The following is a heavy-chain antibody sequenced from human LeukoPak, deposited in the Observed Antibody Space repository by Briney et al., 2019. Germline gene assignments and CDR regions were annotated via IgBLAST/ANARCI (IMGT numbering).Heavy chain of an antibody. CDR1: GGSISSSSYY. CDR3: ARGVTPDY. CDR2: IYYSGST. J-gene: IGHJ4*02. D-gene: IGHD2-21*02. V-gene: IGHV4-39*01. Sequence: SETLSLTCTVSGGSISSSSYYWGWIRQPPGKGLEWIGSIYYSGSTYYSPSLKSRVTISVDTSKNQFSLKLSSVTAADTAVYYCARGVTPDYWGQGTLVTVSS.